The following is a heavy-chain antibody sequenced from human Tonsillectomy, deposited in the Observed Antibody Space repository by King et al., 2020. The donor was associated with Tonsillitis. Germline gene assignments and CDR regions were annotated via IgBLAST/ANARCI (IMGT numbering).Heavy chain of an antibody. Sequence: QLVQSGAEVKKPGESLMISCKASGYSFTSYWIGWVRQMPGKGLEWVGSIYPDDSYTTYSPSFQGQVTFSADKSVSTAYLQWSSLKASDTAIYYCARPISSSWYFDLWGRGTPVTVPS. CDR3: ARPISSSWYFDL. CDR1: GYSFTSYW. J-gene: IGHJ2*01. D-gene: IGHD6-13*01. CDR2: IYPDDSYT. V-gene: IGHV5-51*01.